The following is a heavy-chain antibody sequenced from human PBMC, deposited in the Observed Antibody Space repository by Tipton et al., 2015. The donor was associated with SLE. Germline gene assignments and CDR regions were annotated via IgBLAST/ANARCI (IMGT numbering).Heavy chain of an antibody. D-gene: IGHD2-2*02. J-gene: IGHJ3*02. CDR1: GEALGSDTYY. V-gene: IGHV4-31*02. Sequence: GEALGSDTYYWSWIRQPPGKGLEWIGYIYYSGSTYRVPSLESRITMSVDTSNNQFSLKMSSVTAADTAVYYCARALWVDKDFAGDPAAVRFRAFDMWGQGTMVTVSS. CDR2: IYYSGST. CDR3: ARALWVDKDFAGDPAAVRFRAFDM.